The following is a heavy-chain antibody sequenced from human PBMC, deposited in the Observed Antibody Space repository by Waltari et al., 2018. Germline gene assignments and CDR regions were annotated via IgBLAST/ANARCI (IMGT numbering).Heavy chain of an antibody. J-gene: IGHJ4*02. CDR3: ARHSLYYDFWSGYHKNYYFDY. V-gene: IGHV4-34*01. D-gene: IGHD3-3*01. Sequence: QVQLPQWGAGLLKPSATLSLTCAVYGGSFSGYYWSWIRPPPGQGLEWIGEINHSGSTNYNPSLKSRVTISVDTSKNQFSLKLSSVTAADTAVYYCARHSLYYDFWSGYHKNYYFDYWGQGTLVTVSS. CDR2: INHSGST. CDR1: GGSFSGYY.